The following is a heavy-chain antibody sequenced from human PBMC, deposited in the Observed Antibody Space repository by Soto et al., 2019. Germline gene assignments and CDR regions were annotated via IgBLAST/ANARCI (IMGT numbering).Heavy chain of an antibody. Sequence: SETLSLTCAVYGGSFSGYYWSWIRQPPGKGLEWIGEINHSGSTNYNPSLKSRVTISVDTSKNQFSLKLSSVTAADTAVYYCARISSGYWGGYYYYGMDVWGQGTTVTVSS. J-gene: IGHJ6*02. D-gene: IGHD3-22*01. V-gene: IGHV4-34*01. CDR1: GGSFSGYY. CDR3: ARISSGYWGGYYYYGMDV. CDR2: INHSGST.